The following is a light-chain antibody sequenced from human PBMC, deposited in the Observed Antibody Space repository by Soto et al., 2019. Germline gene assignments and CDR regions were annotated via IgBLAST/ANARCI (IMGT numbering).Light chain of an antibody. V-gene: IGLV2-14*01. CDR1: SSDVGGYNY. Sequence: QSALTQPASVSGSPGQSITISCTGTSSDVGGYNYVCWYQHHPGKAPKLMIYEVTTRPSGISNRFSGSKSGNTASLTISGLQAEDEADYYCSSYTSSTTFPCVFGTGTKLTVL. CDR3: SSYTSSTTFPCV. J-gene: IGLJ1*01. CDR2: EVT.